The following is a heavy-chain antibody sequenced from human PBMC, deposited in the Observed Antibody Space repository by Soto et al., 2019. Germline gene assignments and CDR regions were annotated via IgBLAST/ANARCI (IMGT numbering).Heavy chain of an antibody. J-gene: IGHJ6*02. V-gene: IGHV3-48*02. D-gene: IGHD6-6*01. CDR3: ARDLEYSSSWYYYYGLDV. CDR1: GFSFSDYS. CDR2: ISRSGSLN. Sequence: GESLKISCAASGFSFSDYSMNWVRQAPGKGLEWLSYISRSGSLNYYADSVKGRFTISRDNAKNSLYLEMNSVRDEDTAMYYCARDLEYSSSWYYYYGLDVWGHVTTVTVSS.